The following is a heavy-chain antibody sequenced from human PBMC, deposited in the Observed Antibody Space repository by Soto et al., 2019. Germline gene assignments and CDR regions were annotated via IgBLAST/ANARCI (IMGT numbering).Heavy chain of an antibody. J-gene: IGHJ4*02. Sequence: ASVKVSCKASGYTFTSYGISWVRQAPGQGLEWMGWISAFNGDTNYAQNLQGRVTMTTDTSTSTAYMELRSLRSDDTAIYYCARDKGGSYYDYWGQGTLVTVSS. CDR3: ARDKGGSYYDY. V-gene: IGHV1-18*01. CDR2: ISAFNGDT. D-gene: IGHD3-10*01. CDR1: GYTFTSYG.